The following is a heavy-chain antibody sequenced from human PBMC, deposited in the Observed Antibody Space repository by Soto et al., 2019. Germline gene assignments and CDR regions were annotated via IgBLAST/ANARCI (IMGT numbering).Heavy chain of an antibody. J-gene: IGHJ5*02. CDR2: ISAYNGNA. CDR3: ARERCSSTSCYGYNWFDP. Sequence: ASVKVSCKASGYTFTSYGISWVRQAPGQGLEWMGWISAYNGNANYAQKLQGRVTMTTDTSTSTAYMELRSLRSDDTAVYYCARERCSSTSCYGYNWFDPWGQGTLVTSPQ. V-gene: IGHV1-18*01. D-gene: IGHD2-2*01. CDR1: GYTFTSYG.